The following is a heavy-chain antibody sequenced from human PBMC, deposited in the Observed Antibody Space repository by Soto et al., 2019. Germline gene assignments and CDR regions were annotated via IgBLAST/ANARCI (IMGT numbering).Heavy chain of an antibody. J-gene: IGHJ4*02. V-gene: IGHV1-3*01. Sequence: VKVSCKASGYTFTNYAMHWVRQAPGQRLEWMGWINAGNGNTKYSQKFQGRVTITRDTSASTAYMELSSLRSEDTAVYYCARGLGLYYFDYWGQGTLVTVSS. CDR1: GYTFTNYA. CDR3: ARGLGLYYFDY. CDR2: INAGNGNT. D-gene: IGHD1-26*01.